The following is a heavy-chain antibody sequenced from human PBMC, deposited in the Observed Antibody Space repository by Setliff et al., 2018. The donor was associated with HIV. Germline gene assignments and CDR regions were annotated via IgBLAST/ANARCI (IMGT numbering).Heavy chain of an antibody. CDR2: INHSGST. V-gene: IGHV4-34*01. Sequence: SETLSLTCAVYGGSFSGYYWSWIRQPPGKGLEWIGEINHSGSTNCNPSLKSRVTISVDTSKNQFSLKLSSVTAADTAVYYCATVGAGGREYYFDYWGQGTLVTVS. CDR1: GGSFSGYY. CDR3: ATVGAGGREYYFDY. D-gene: IGHD1-26*01. J-gene: IGHJ4*02.